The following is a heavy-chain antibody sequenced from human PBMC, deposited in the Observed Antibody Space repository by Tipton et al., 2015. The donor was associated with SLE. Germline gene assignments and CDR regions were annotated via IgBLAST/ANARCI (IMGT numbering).Heavy chain of an antibody. V-gene: IGHV3-11*06. CDR3: ARNLLPYFYGPSTPRDYYYYGMDV. CDR1: GFTFSDFY. D-gene: IGHD3-10*01. CDR2: ISSRDYT. Sequence: GSLRLSCAASGFTFSDFYMTWIRQAPGKGLEWISYISSRDYTGYADSVKGRFTISRDNAKNSLFLQMNSLRAEDTAVYYCARNLLPYFYGPSTPRDYYYYGMDVWGQGTTVTVSS. J-gene: IGHJ6*02.